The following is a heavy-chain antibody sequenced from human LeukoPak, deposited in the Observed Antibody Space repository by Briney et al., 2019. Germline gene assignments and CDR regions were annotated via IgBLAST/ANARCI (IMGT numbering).Heavy chain of an antibody. CDR3: AKTYYYDSSGYTTTFYYYYYMDV. D-gene: IGHD3-22*01. Sequence: GGSLRLSCAASGFTFSSYGMHWVRQAPGKGLEWVAFIRYDGSNKYYADSVKGRFTISRDNSKNTLYLQMNSLRAEDTAVYYCAKTYYYDSSGYTTTFYYYYYMDVWGKGTTVTVSS. J-gene: IGHJ6*03. CDR1: GFTFSSYG. CDR2: IRYDGSNK. V-gene: IGHV3-30*02.